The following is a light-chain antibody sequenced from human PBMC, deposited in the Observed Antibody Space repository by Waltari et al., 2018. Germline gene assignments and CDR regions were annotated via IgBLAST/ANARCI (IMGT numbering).Light chain of an antibody. J-gene: IGKJ4*01. CDR3: QQRSNWPLT. CDR2: DAS. CDR1: QSVSSY. Sequence: EIVLTQSPATLSLSPGERATLACRASQSVSSYLAWYQQKPGQPPRLLIYDASNRAPGIPARFSCSGSGTDFTLTISSLEPEDFAVYYCQQRSNWPLTFGGGTKVEIK. V-gene: IGKV3-11*01.